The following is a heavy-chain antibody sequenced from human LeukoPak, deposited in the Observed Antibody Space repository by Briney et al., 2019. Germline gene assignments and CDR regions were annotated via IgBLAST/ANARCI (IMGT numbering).Heavy chain of an antibody. CDR3: ARRSFALAGASTWFDP. CDR1: GGSISSSTYY. CDR2: IYYSGST. V-gene: IGHV4-39*01. Sequence: SEALSLTCTVSGGSISSSTYYWGWIRQPPGKGREWIGSIYYSGSTYYNPSLKSRVTISVDTSKNQFSLKLSSVTAADTAVYYCARRSFALAGASTWFDPWGQGTLVTVSS. D-gene: IGHD6-19*01. J-gene: IGHJ5*02.